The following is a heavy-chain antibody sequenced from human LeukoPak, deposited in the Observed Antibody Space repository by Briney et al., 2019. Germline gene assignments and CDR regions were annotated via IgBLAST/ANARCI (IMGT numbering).Heavy chain of an antibody. CDR3: AKDIGSHSSSSDY. Sequence: GGSLRLSCAASGFTLDDYAMHWVRPAPGKGLEWVSGISWNSGSIGYAESVKGRFTISRDNAKNSLYLQMNSLRAEDTAVYYCAKDIGSHSSSSDYWGQGTLVTVSS. CDR2: ISWNSGSI. V-gene: IGHV3-9*01. J-gene: IGHJ4*02. CDR1: GFTLDDYA. D-gene: IGHD6-6*01.